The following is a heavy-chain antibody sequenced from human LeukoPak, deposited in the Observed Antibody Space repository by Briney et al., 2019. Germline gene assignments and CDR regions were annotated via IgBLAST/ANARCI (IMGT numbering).Heavy chain of an antibody. J-gene: IGHJ5*02. CDR2: INHSGST. CDR3: ARAPNLGYCSGGSCYSGNWFDP. Sequence: SETLSLTCAVDGGAFSGYYWSWIRQPPGKGLEWIGEINHSGSTNYNPSLKSRVTISVDTSKNQFSLKLSSVTAADTAVYYCARAPNLGYCSGGSCYSGNWFDPWGQGTLVTVSS. CDR1: GGAFSGYY. V-gene: IGHV4-34*01. D-gene: IGHD2-15*01.